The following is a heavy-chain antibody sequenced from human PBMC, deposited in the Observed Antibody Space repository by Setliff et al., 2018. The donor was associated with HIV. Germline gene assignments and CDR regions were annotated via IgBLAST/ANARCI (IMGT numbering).Heavy chain of an antibody. CDR2: IYYSGST. CDR1: GYSCSSGYY. Sequence: SETLSLTCTVSGYSCSSGYYRGWIRQPPGKGLEWIASIYYSGSTYYAPSLKSRVTISVDTSKNQFSLKLTAVTAADTAVYFCARVFPREVAPGGFDIWGHGTMVTVSS. V-gene: IGHV4-38-2*02. D-gene: IGHD5-12*01. J-gene: IGHJ3*02. CDR3: ARVFPREVAPGGFDI.